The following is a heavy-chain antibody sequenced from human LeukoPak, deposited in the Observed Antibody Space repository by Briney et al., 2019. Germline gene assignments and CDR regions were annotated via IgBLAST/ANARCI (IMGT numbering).Heavy chain of an antibody. D-gene: IGHD6-19*01. CDR1: GGSFSGYY. J-gene: IGHJ4*02. CDR3: ASRKWLVS. Sequence: SETLSLTCAVYGGSFSGYYWSWIRQPPGKGLEWIGEISHSGSTNYNPSLKSRVTISVDTSKNQFSLKLSSVTAADTAVYYCASRKWLVSWGQGTLVTVSS. CDR2: ISHSGST. V-gene: IGHV4-34*01.